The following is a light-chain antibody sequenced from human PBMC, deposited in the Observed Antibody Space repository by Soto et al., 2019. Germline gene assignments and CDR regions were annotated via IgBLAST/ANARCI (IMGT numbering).Light chain of an antibody. J-gene: IGKJ2*01. Sequence: EIVLTQSPGTLSLSPGERATLSCRASQSVSNSYLAWYQHKPGQAPRLLIYGASSRATGIPDRFSGSGSGTDFTLTISRLEPEDFAVYYCHQYDSSLYTFGKGTKLEIK. CDR2: GAS. V-gene: IGKV3-20*01. CDR3: HQYDSSLYT. CDR1: QSVSNSY.